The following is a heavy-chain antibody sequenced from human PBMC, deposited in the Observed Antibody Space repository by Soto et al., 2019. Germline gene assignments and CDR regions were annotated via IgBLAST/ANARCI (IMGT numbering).Heavy chain of an antibody. V-gene: IGHV4-39*01. CDR2: IYYSGST. CDR3: ERHDAVGKETDGMDV. D-gene: IGHD2-15*01. Sequence: PSETLSLTCTVSGGSISSSSYYWGWIRQPPGKGLEWIGSIYYSGSTYYNPSLKSRVTISVDTSKNQFSLKLSSVTAADTAVYYCERHDAVGKETDGMDVWGQGTKVTVYS. CDR1: GGSISSSSYY. J-gene: IGHJ6*02.